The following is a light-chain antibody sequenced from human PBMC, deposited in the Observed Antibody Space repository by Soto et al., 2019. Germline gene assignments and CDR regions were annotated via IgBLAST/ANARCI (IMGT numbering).Light chain of an antibody. J-gene: IGKJ2*02. CDR2: GAS. CDR3: QQYGSSPCT. Sequence: EIVLTQSPGTLSLSPGERATLSCRASQTVSSNYLAWYRQTPGQAPRLLIYGASSRATGIPDRVSGSGSGTDFPLTISRLEPEDFAVYYCQQYGSSPCTFGQGTKLEI. CDR1: QTVSSNY. V-gene: IGKV3-20*01.